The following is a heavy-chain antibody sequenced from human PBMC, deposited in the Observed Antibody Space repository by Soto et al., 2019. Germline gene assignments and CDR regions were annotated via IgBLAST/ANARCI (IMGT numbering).Heavy chain of an antibody. J-gene: IGHJ3*02. D-gene: IGHD6-13*01. Sequence: SETLSLTCTVSGGSISSSSYYWGWIRQPPGKGLEWIGSIYYSGSTYYNPSLKSRLTISVDTSKNQFSLKLSSVTAADTAVYYCARRPPAAGTPHDAFDIWGQGTMVTVSS. CDR3: ARRPPAAGTPHDAFDI. CDR2: IYYSGST. CDR1: GGSISSSSYY. V-gene: IGHV4-39*01.